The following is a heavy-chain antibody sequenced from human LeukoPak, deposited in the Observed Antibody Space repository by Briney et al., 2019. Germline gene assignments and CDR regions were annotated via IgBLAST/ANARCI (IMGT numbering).Heavy chain of an antibody. CDR3: ARLPVTGYFDY. J-gene: IGHJ4*02. CDR1: GYSISSGYY. D-gene: IGHD4-17*01. V-gene: IGHV4-38-2*02. CDR2: IYHSGST. Sequence: SETLSLTCTVSGYSISSGYYWGWIRQPPGKGLEWIGSIYHSGSTYYNPSLKRRVTISVDTSKNQCSLKLSSVTAADTAVYYCARLPVTGYFDYWGQGTLVTVSS.